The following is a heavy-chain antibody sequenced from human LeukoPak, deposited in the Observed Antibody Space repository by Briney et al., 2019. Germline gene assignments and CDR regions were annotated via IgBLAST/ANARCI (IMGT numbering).Heavy chain of an antibody. D-gene: IGHD2-15*01. Sequence: PGGSLRLSCAASGFTFSSYSMNRVRQAPGKGLEWVSSISSSSSYIYYADSVKGRFTISRDNAKNSLYLQMNSLRAEDTAVYYCARDRGYCSGGSCYPNYYGMDVWGQGTTVTVSS. CDR2: ISSSSSYI. CDR3: ARDRGYCSGGSCYPNYYGMDV. CDR1: GFTFSSYS. J-gene: IGHJ6*02. V-gene: IGHV3-21*01.